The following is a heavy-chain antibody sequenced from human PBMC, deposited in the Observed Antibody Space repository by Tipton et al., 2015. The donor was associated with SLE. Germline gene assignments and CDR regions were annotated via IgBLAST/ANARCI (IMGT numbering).Heavy chain of an antibody. CDR2: IYYSGST. Sequence: TLSLTCTVSGGSISNYYWSWIRQPPGKGLYWIGYIYYSGSTNYNPSLKSRVTISVDTSKNQFSLELSSVTAADTALYYCARAATSGALGRFCDLWGRGTRVTVSS. D-gene: IGHD2-15*01. CDR3: ARAATSGALGRFCDL. V-gene: IGHV4-59*01. J-gene: IGHJ2*01. CDR1: GGSISNYY.